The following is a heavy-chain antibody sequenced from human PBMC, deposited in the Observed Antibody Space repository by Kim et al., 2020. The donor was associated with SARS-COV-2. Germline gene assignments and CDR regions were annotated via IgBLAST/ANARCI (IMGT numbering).Heavy chain of an antibody. CDR2: INTNTGNP. J-gene: IGHJ6*02. CDR1: GYTFTSYA. V-gene: IGHV7-4-1*02. Sequence: ASVKVSCKASGYTFTSYAMNWVRQAPGQGLEWMGWINTNTGNPTYAQGFTGRFVFSLDTSVSTAYLQISSLKAEDTAVYYCAILNPGYYYYGMDVWGQGTTVTVSS. CDR3: AILNPGYYYYGMDV.